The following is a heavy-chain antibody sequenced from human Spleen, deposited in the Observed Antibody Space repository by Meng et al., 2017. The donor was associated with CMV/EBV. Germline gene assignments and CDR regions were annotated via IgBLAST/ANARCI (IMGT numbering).Heavy chain of an antibody. J-gene: IGHJ4*02. D-gene: IGHD2-2*01. CDR2: IYYSGTT. CDR3: ARHKSSTSSSCNRFGAPFEWCRGALDY. V-gene: IGHV4-39*01. Sequence: WIGEPAGKALRWIGSIYYSGTTYYNPSLRSRVTMSADTSKDQLSLKLTFVTAADTAVYYCARHKSSTSSSCNRFGAPFEWCRGALDYWGQGALVTVSS.